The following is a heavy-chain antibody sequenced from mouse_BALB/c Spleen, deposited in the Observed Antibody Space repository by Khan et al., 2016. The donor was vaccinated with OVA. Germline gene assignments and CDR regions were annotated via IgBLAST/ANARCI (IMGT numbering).Heavy chain of an antibody. J-gene: IGHJ3*01. Sequence: VQLQESGPEVVRPGVSVKISCKGPDDTFTDYPMHWVRQSHVKSLEWIGAVSTSYGSTNYNQKFKGKAIMTVDRSSSTAYMELARLTSEDSAIXYLVRDEGYSLLAYWGQGTLVTVSA. CDR1: DDTFTDYP. D-gene: IGHD2-3*01. CDR3: VRDEGYSLLAY. CDR2: VSTSYGST. V-gene: IGHV1S137*01.